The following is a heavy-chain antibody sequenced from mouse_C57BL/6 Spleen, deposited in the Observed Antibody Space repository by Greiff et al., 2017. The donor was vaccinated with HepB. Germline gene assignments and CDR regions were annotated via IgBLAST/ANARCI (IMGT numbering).Heavy chain of an antibody. CDR1: GFTFSSYA. CDR3: ARVDYGSRMDY. Sequence: EVHLVESGGGLVKPGGSLKLSCAASGFTFSSYAMSWVRQTPEKRLEWVATISDGGSYTYYPDNVKGRFTISRDNAKNNLYLQMSHLKSEDTAMYYCARVDYGSRMDYWGQGTSVTVSS. J-gene: IGHJ4*01. D-gene: IGHD1-1*01. CDR2: ISDGGSYT. V-gene: IGHV5-4*01.